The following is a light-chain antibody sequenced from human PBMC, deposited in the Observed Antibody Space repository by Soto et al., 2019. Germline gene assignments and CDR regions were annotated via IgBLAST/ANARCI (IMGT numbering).Light chain of an antibody. CDR1: QSIRRY. V-gene: IGKV1-9*01. Sequence: ATITCRASQSIRRYLNWYQQKPGQAPKLMIYEASTLQSGVPSRFSGSGYGTELTITIGGLMREEYSCCPGQQINTLPCTFGQGTRLEIK. CDR2: EAS. CDR3: QQINTLPCT. J-gene: IGKJ5*01.